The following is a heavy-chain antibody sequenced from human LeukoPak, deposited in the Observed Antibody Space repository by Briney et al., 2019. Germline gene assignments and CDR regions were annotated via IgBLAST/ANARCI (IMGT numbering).Heavy chain of an antibody. D-gene: IGHD2-2*01. CDR1: GFSLSDSH. CDR3: SRQTVSCHDF. Sequence: GGSLRLSCAASGFSLSDSHMHWVPQAPGKGLEWVGHIRSRRDNYATAYGVSVQGRFTISRDDSNNMAYLQMNSLTADDTAVYYCSRQTVSCHDFWGQGTLVTVSS. V-gene: IGHV3-73*01. J-gene: IGHJ4*02. CDR2: IRSRRDNYAT.